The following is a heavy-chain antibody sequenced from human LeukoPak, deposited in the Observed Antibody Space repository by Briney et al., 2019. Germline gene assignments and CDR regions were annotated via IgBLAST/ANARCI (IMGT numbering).Heavy chain of an antibody. CDR1: GFTFNNYV. J-gene: IGHJ4*02. V-gene: IGHV3-23*01. D-gene: IGHD5-24*01. CDR2: ISGSGGST. CDR3: AKPGDGGYYFDY. Sequence: GGSLRLSCAASGFTFNNYVLTWVRQAPGKGLEWVSAISGSGGSTYYADSVKGRFTISRDNSKNTLYLQMNSLRAEDTAVYYCAKPGDGGYYFDYWGQGTLVTVSS.